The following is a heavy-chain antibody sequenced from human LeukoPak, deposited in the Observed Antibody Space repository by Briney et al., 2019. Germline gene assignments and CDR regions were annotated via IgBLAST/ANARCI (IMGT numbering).Heavy chain of an antibody. V-gene: IGHV3-48*03. CDR2: ISSSGSTI. J-gene: IGHJ3*02. D-gene: IGHD3-10*01. Sequence: GGSLRLSCAVSGFTFSSYEMNWVRQAPGKGLEWVSYISSSGSTIYYADSVKGRFTISRDNAKNSLYLQMNSLRAEDTAVYYCAKPFTYGTPSAFDIWGQGTMVTVSS. CDR1: GFTFSSYE. CDR3: AKPFTYGTPSAFDI.